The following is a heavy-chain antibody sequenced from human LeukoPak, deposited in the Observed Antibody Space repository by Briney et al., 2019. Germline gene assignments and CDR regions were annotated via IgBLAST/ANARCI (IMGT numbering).Heavy chain of an antibody. CDR3: ARDGNFFGSGSPYQY. D-gene: IGHD3-10*01. CDR1: GFTFSSYG. CDR2: ISYDGSNK. V-gene: IGHV3-30*03. J-gene: IGHJ4*02. Sequence: QPGRSLRLSCAASGFTFSSYGMHWVRQAPSKGLEWVAVISYDGSNKYYADSVKGRFTISRDNSKNTVFLQMNSLRAEDTAIYYCARDGNFFGSGSPYQYWGQGTLVTVSS.